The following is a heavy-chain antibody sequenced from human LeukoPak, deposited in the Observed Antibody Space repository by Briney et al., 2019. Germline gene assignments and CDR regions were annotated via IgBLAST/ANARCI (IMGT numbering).Heavy chain of an antibody. Sequence: ASVKVSCKASGGTFSSYGISWVRQAPGQGLEWMGWISAYNGNTNYAQKLQGRVTMTTDTSTSTAYMELRSLRSDDTAVYYCARETNGYSYGSFDYWGQGTLVTVSS. CDR2: ISAYNGNT. V-gene: IGHV1-18*01. D-gene: IGHD5-18*01. CDR3: ARETNGYSYGSFDY. CDR1: GGTFSSYG. J-gene: IGHJ4*02.